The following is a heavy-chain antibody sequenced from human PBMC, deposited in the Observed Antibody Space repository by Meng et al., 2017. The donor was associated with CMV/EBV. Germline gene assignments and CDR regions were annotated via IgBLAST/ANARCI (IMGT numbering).Heavy chain of an antibody. CDR2: IRSKANSYAT. CDR3: TRRSSSNDY. V-gene: IGHV3-73*01. CDR1: GFTFSGSA. Sequence: RGSLRLSCAASGFTFSGSAMHWVRQASGKGLEWVGRIRSKANSYATAYAASVKGRFTISRDDSKNTAYLQMNSLKTEDTAVYYCTRRSSSNDYWGQGTLVTVSS. J-gene: IGHJ4*02. D-gene: IGHD6-6*01.